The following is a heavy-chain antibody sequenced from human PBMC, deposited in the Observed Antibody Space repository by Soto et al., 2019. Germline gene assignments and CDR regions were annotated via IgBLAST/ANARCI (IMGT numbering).Heavy chain of an antibody. V-gene: IGHV3-23*01. CDR2: ISGGGEST. J-gene: IGHJ4*02. D-gene: IGHD6-19*01. Sequence: GGSLRLSCSASGFIFKYYAMTWVRQAPGKGLEWVSGISGGGESTYYADSVKGRFTISRDNSKSTMYLQMNSLRADDTAVYYCAKEPKGWLIPLSFDSWGQGTLVTVSS. CDR3: AKEPKGWLIPLSFDS. CDR1: GFIFKYYA.